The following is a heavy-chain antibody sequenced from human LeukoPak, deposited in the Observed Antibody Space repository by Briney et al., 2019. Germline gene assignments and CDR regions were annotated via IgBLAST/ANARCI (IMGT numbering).Heavy chain of an antibody. CDR2: ISYDGSNK. V-gene: IGHV3-30*18. CDR1: GFTFSSYG. D-gene: IGHD5-18*01. J-gene: IGHJ6*02. CDR3: AKEQYSRGYYYYYGMDV. Sequence: GSLRLSCAASGFTFSSYGMHWVRQAPGKGLEWVAVISYDGSNKYYADSVKGRFTVSRDNSKNTLYLQMNSLRAEDTAVYYCAKEQYSRGYYYYYGMDVWGQGTTVTVSS.